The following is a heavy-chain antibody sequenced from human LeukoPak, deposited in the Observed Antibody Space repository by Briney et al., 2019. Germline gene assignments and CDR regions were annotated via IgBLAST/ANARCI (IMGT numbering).Heavy chain of an antibody. CDR2: INHSGST. J-gene: IGHJ6*02. Sequence: SETLSLTCAVYGGSFSGYYWSWIRQPPGKGLEWIGEINHSGSTNYNPSLKSRVTISVDTSKNQFSLKLSSVTAADTAVYYCARTRVCYDFWSGYPEFLGMDVWGQGTTVTVSS. CDR1: GGSFSGYY. D-gene: IGHD3-3*01. V-gene: IGHV4-34*01. CDR3: ARTRVCYDFWSGYPEFLGMDV.